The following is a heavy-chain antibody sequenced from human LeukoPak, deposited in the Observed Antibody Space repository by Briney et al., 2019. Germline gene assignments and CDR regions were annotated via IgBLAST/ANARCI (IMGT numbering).Heavy chain of an antibody. CDR2: INPNSGDT. J-gene: IGHJ5*02. V-gene: IGHV1-2*06. Sequence: ASVKVSCKASGYTFTGYYMHWARQAPGQGLEWMGRINPNSGDTNYAQKFQGRVTMTRDTSISTAYMELSRLRSDDTAVYYCARACSGGNCYSDNWFDPWGQGTLVTVSS. CDR1: GYTFTGYY. D-gene: IGHD2-15*01. CDR3: ARACSGGNCYSDNWFDP.